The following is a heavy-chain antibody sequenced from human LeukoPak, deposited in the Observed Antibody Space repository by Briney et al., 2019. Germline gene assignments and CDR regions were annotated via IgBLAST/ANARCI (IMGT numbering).Heavy chain of an antibody. Sequence: SETLSLTCTVSGGSVSSGSYYCSWIRQPPGKGLEWIGYIYYSGSTNYNPSLKSRVTISVDTSKNQFSLKLNSVTAADTAVYYCAREVPWVWNFDLWGRGTLVTVSS. CDR3: AREVPWVWNFDL. J-gene: IGHJ2*01. CDR1: GGSVSSGSYY. CDR2: IYYSGST. D-gene: IGHD1-26*01. V-gene: IGHV4-61*01.